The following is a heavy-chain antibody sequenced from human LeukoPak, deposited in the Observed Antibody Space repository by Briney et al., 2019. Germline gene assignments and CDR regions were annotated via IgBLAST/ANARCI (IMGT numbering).Heavy chain of an antibody. CDR1: GGTFSSYA. D-gene: IGHD2-2*01. V-gene: IGHV1-69*05. J-gene: IGHJ6*03. Sequence: SVKVSCKASGGTFSSYAISWVRQAPGQGLEWMGRIIPIFGTANYAQKFQVRVTITTDESTSTAYMELSSLRSEDTAVYYCARQVSQPTQAYYYYYMDVWGKGTTVTVSS. CDR3: ARQVSQPTQAYYYYYMDV. CDR2: IIPIFGTA.